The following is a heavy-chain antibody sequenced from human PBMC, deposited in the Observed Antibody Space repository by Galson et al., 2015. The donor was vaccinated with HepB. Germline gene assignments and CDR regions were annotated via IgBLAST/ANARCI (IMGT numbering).Heavy chain of an antibody. CDR3: AHILGGTVNYYYYYYMDV. CDR1: GFSLSTSGVG. CDR2: IYWDDDK. Sequence: PALVKPTQTLTLTCTFSGFSLSTSGVGVGWIRQPPGKALEWLALIYWDDDKRYSPSLKSRLTITKDTSKNQVVLTMTNMDPVDTATYYCAHILGGTVNYYYYYYMDVWGKGTTVTVSS. V-gene: IGHV2-5*02. D-gene: IGHD4-17*01. J-gene: IGHJ6*03.